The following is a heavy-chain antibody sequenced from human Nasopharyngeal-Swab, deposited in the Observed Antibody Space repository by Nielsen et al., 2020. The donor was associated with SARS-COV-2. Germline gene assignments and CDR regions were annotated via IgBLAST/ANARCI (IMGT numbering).Heavy chain of an antibody. V-gene: IGHV3-15*01. D-gene: IGHD3-22*01. J-gene: IGHJ3*02. CDR3: TTEWTTMIVVAGDADAFDI. Sequence: WIRQPPGKGLEWVGRIKSKTDGGTTDYAAPVKGRFTISRDDSKNTLYLQMNSLKTEDTAVYYCTTEWTTMIVVAGDADAFDIWGQGTMVTVSS. CDR2: IKSKTDGGTT.